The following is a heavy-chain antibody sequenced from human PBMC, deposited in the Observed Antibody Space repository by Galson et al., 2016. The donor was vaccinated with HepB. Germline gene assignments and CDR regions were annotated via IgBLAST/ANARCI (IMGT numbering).Heavy chain of an antibody. D-gene: IGHD6-19*01. Sequence: SCKASGYSFPSFAITWVRQAPGQGLEWMGWIRGYNGNTNYAQNLQGRITMTIEPSTNTAYMELRSLTSDDTAVYFCARGSKTAGVNWGQGTLVTVSS. J-gene: IGHJ4*02. CDR3: ARGSKTAGVN. CDR1: GYSFPSFA. V-gene: IGHV1-18*01. CDR2: IRGYNGNT.